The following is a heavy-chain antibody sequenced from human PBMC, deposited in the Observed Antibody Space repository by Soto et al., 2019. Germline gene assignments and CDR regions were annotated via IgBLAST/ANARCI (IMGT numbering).Heavy chain of an antibody. CDR1: GYSITTYA. V-gene: IGHV1-3*05. CDR3: ARDRDTVLLPAAVRRGWFDP. Sequence: QVQLVQSGAVEKKPGASVKLSCKASGYSITTYAMHWVRQVPGQRLEWMGWINAGNGNTKYSQTFQGRVTMTRDTFANIDYMELTSLSSEDTAVYYCARDRDTVLLPAAVRRGWFDPWGQGTLVTVSS. CDR2: INAGNGNT. D-gene: IGHD2-2*01. J-gene: IGHJ5*02.